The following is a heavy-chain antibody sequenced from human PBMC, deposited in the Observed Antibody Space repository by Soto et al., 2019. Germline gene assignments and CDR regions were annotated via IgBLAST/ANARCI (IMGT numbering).Heavy chain of an antibody. Sequence: QLQLQESGPGLVNPSETLSLTCTVSGGSISSSSYYWGWIRQPPEKGLEWIGRIYYSGSTYYNPSPTSRVTISVDSSKNRFALKLSSVTAADTAVYYCASHAPGISISDHWGQGTLVTVSS. V-gene: IGHV4-39*01. CDR3: ASHAPGISISDH. J-gene: IGHJ4*02. CDR1: GGSISSSSYY. CDR2: IYYSGST. D-gene: IGHD3-3*01.